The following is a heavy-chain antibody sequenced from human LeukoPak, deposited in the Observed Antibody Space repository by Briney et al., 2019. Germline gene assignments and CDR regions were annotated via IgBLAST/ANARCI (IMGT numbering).Heavy chain of an antibody. CDR3: ARQGPGYCRSTSCYGVDY. Sequence: ASVKVSCKASGYTFTSCAMNWVRQAPGQGLEWMGWINTNTGNPTYAQGFTGRFVFSLDTSVSTAYLQISSLKAEDTAVYYCARQGPGYCRSTSCYGVDYWGQGTLVTVSS. D-gene: IGHD2-2*01. CDR2: INTNTGNP. CDR1: GYTFTSCA. V-gene: IGHV7-4-1*02. J-gene: IGHJ4*02.